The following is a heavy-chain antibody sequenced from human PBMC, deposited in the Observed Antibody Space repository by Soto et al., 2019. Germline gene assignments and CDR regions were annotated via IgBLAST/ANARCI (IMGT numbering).Heavy chain of an antibody. CDR1: GYSFTSYW. J-gene: IGHJ5*02. D-gene: IGHD2-15*01. V-gene: IGHV5-51*01. CDR3: ARVGCSGGSCNWFDP. CDR2: IYPGDSDT. Sequence: GESLKISCKGSGYSFTSYWIGWVRQMPGKGLEWMGIIYPGDSDTRYSPSFQGQVTISADKSISTAYLQWSSLKASDTAMYYCARVGCSGGSCNWFDPWGQGTLVTVSS.